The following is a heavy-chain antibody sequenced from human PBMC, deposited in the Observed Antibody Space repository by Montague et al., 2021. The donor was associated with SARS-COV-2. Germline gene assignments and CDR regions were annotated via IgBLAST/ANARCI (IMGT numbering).Heavy chain of an antibody. Sequence: SETLSLTCSVTGGSMRSSDYCWGRVRQPPGKTLEWNGSMVHSGSTFHNPTLKSRLTISVDTSNTHFSLNPTSVTAADTAIYYCVTDYYGYHYFNYWGQGTLVTVSS. CDR3: VTDYYGYHYFNY. J-gene: IGHJ4*02. D-gene: IGHD3-10*01. V-gene: IGHV4-39*02. CDR2: MVHSGST. CDR1: GGSMRSSDYC.